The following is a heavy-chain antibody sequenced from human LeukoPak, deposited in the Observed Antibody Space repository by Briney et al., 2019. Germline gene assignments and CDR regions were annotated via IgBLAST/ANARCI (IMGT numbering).Heavy chain of an antibody. CDR3: ARDSGSHLWGY. J-gene: IGHJ4*02. CDR2: ISAYNGNT. Sequence: ASVKVSCKASGYTFTSYYMHWVRQAPGQGLEWMGWISAYNGNTNYAQKLQGRVTMTTDTSTSTAYMELRSLRSDDTAVYYCARDSGSHLWGYWGQGTLVTVSS. CDR1: GYTFTSYY. V-gene: IGHV1-18*04. D-gene: IGHD1-26*01.